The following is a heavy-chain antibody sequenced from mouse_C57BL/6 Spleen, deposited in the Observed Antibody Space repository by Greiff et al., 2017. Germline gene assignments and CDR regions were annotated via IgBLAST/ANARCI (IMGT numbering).Heavy chain of an antibody. CDR3: ARGGNYDWYFDV. CDR1: GFSLTSYG. J-gene: IGHJ1*03. D-gene: IGHD2-4*01. Sequence: VQGVESGPGLVQPSQSLSITCTVSGFSLTSYGVHWVRQSPGKGLEWLGVIWSGGSTDYNAAFISRLSISKDNSKSQVFLKMNSLQADDTAIYYCARGGNYDWYFDVWGTGTTVTVSS. CDR2: IWSGGST. V-gene: IGHV2-2*01.